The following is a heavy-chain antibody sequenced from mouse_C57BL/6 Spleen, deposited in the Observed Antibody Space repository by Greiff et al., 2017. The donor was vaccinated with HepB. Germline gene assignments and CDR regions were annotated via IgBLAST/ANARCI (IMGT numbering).Heavy chain of an antibody. Sequence: EVMLVESGGGLVQSGRSLRLSCATSGFTFSDFYMEWVRQAPGKGLEWIAASRNKANDYTTEYSASVKGRFIVSRDTSQSILYLQMNALRAEDTAIYYCARDAWTEVPFAMDYWGQGTSVTVSS. CDR1: GFTFSDFY. V-gene: IGHV7-1*01. J-gene: IGHJ4*01. CDR3: ARDAWTEVPFAMDY. CDR2: SRNKANDYTT.